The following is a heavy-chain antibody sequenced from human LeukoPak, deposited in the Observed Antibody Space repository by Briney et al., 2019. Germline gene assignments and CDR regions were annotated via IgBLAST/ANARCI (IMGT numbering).Heavy chain of an antibody. D-gene: IGHD2-2*01. CDR1: GFTFDDYA. J-gene: IGHJ4*02. V-gene: IGHV3-9*01. Sequence: PGRSLRLSCAASGFTFDDYAMHWVRQAPGKGLEWVSGISWNSGSIGYADSVKGRFTISRDNAKNSLYLQMNSLRAEDTAVYYCAKTYYCSSTSCYRVLDYWGQGTLVTVSS. CDR2: ISWNSGSI. CDR3: AKTYYCSSTSCYRVLDY.